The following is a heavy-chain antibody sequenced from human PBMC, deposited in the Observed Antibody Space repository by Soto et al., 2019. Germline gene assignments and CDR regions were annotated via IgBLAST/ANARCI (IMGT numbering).Heavy chain of an antibody. CDR3: AKGLGVVAINYYGMDV. D-gene: IGHD2-21*01. V-gene: IGHV3-23*01. CDR1: GFTFSSYA. J-gene: IGHJ6*02. CDR2: ISGSGGST. Sequence: PGGSLRLSCAASGFTFSSYAMSWVRQAPGKGLEWVSVISGSGGSTYYADSVKGRFTISRDNSKNTLYLQMNSLRAEDTAVYYCAKGLGVVAINYYGMDVWGQGTTVTVSS.